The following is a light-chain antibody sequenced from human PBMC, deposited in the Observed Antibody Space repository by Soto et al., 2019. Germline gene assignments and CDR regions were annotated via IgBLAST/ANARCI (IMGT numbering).Light chain of an antibody. CDR2: AAS. Sequence: DIQMTQSPSSLSASVGDRVTITCRASQGISNYLVWYQQKPGKVPKLLIYAASTLQSGVRSRFSGSGSGTDFTLTISSLQPEDVASYYCQKYNFAPLTFGSGIKVDLK. V-gene: IGKV1-27*01. J-gene: IGKJ3*01. CDR1: QGISNY. CDR3: QKYNFAPLT.